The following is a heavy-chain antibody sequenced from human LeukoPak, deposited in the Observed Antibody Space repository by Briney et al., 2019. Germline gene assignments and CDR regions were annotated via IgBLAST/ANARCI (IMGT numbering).Heavy chain of an antibody. D-gene: IGHD1-14*01. J-gene: IGHJ6*03. V-gene: IGHV3-30*04. CDR2: ISYDGSNK. CDR3: ARDNHYYMDV. CDR1: GFTFSSYA. Sequence: GRSLRLSCAASGFTFSSYAMHWVRQAPGKGLEWVAVISYDGSNKYYADSVKGRFTISRDNSKNTLYLQMSSLRAEDTAVYYCARDNHYYMDVWGKGTTVTVSS.